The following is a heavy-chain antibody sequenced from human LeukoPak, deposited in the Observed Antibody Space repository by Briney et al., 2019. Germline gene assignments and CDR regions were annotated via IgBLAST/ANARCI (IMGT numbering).Heavy chain of an antibody. V-gene: IGHV4-59*01. J-gene: IGHJ4*02. CDR3: ARALSSVAGASEFDY. CDR1: GGSISSYY. Sequence: SETLSLTCTVSGGSISSYYWSWIRQPPGKGLEWIGYIYYSGSTNYNPSLKSRVTISVDTSKNQFSLKLSSVAAADTAVYYCARALSSVAGASEFDYWGQGTLVTVSS. D-gene: IGHD6-19*01. CDR2: IYYSGST.